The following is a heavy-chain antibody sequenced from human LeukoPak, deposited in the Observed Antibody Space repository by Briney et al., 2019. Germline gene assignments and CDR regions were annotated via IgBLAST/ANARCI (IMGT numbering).Heavy chain of an antibody. D-gene: IGHD3-9*01. J-gene: IGHJ4*02. V-gene: IGHV1-3*01. CDR3: ARTYYDILTGLTPTPDY. CDR2: INGDNGKT. CDR1: GYTFSSYA. Sequence: ASVKVSCKTSGYTFSSYAMHWVRQAPGQRLEWMGCINGDNGKTEFSPKFQGRVTFTRDTFASTGYMELRSLRSDDTAVYYCARTYYDILTGLTPTPDYWGQGTLVTVSS.